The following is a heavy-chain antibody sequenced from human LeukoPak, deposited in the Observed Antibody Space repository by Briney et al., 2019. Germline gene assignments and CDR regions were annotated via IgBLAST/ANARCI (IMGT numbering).Heavy chain of an antibody. J-gene: IGHJ6*03. CDR2: ISSSSSYI. Sequence: GGSLRLSCAASGFTFSSYSMNWVRQAPGKGLEWVSSISSSSSYIYYADSVKGRFTISRDNAKNSLYLQMNSLRAEDTAVYYCARHYYESSGVKFYYMDVWGKGTTVTVSS. CDR1: GFTFSSYS. D-gene: IGHD3-22*01. CDR3: ARHYYESSGVKFYYMDV. V-gene: IGHV3-21*01.